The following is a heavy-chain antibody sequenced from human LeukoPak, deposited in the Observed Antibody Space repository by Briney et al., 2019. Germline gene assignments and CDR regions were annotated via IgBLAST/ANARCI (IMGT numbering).Heavy chain of an antibody. CDR1: GGSISSGDYY. D-gene: IGHD6-19*01. CDR3: ARTAEADDWDY. Sequence: SQTLSLTCTVSGGSISSGDYYWSWVRQPPGKGLEWIGEIYHSGSTNYNPSLKSRVTISVDKSKNQFSLKLSSVTAADTAVYYCARTAEADDWDYWGQGTLVTVSS. CDR2: IYHSGST. J-gene: IGHJ4*02. V-gene: IGHV4-30-4*01.